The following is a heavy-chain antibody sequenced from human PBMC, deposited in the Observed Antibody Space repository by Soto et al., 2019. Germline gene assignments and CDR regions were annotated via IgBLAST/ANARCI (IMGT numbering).Heavy chain of an antibody. Sequence: SVKVSWKACGGTFISYAFRWLRQAPGQGLEWVGGIIPVFGTTNYTQKFQGRVTMTRDTSTSTVYMELSSLRSEDTAVYYCARDQKYGWSYYFDYWGQGTLVTVSS. D-gene: IGHD6-19*01. CDR3: ARDQKYGWSYYFDY. J-gene: IGHJ4*02. CDR1: GGTFISYA. V-gene: IGHV1-69*05. CDR2: IIPVFGTT.